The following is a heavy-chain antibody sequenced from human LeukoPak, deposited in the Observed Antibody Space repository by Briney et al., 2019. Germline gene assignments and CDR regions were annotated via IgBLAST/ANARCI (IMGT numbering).Heavy chain of an antibody. CDR1: GFTLSDSA. J-gene: IGHJ5*02. V-gene: IGHV3-73*01. CDR3: TRDRGTYNWLDP. D-gene: IGHD1-26*01. CDR2: IDRPAKSYAT. Sequence: GGSLRLSCAASGFTLSDSAIHWVRQASGTGRESVGLIDRPAKSYATAYGASVGGRFTISRDDSKNTAYLQMDSLKTEDTALYYCTRDRGTYNWLDPWGQGTLVTVSS.